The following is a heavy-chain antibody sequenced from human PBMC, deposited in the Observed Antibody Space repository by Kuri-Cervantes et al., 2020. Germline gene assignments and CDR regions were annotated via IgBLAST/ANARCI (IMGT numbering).Heavy chain of an antibody. CDR3: ARGDTVDAFDI. V-gene: IGHV4-38-2*01. CDR2: IYYSGST. D-gene: IGHD2-2*02. Sequence: GSLRLSCAASGFTFSDYYMSWIRQAPGKGLEWIGSIYYSGSTYYNPSLKSRVTISVDTSKNQFSLKLSSVTAADTAVYYCARGDTVDAFDIWGQGTMVTVSS. CDR1: GFTFSDYY. J-gene: IGHJ3*02.